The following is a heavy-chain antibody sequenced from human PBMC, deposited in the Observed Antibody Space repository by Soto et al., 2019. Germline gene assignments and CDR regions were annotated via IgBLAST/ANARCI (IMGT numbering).Heavy chain of an antibody. J-gene: IGHJ4*02. CDR3: AKGVEYYDSSGYLFDY. V-gene: IGHV3-30*18. CDR1: GFTFSSYG. Sequence: GGSLRLSCAASGFTFSSYGMHWVRQAPGKGLEWVAVISYDGSNKYYADSVKGRFTISRDNSKNTLYLQMNSLRAEDTAVYYCAKGVEYYDSSGYLFDYWGQGTLVTVSS. D-gene: IGHD3-22*01. CDR2: ISYDGSNK.